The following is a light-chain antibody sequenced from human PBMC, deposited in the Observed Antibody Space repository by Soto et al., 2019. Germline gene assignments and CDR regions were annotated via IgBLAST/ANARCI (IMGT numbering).Light chain of an antibody. V-gene: IGLV1-36*01. J-gene: IGLJ2*01. CDR1: SSNIGHSA. Sequence: QSVLTQPPSVSEAPRQRVTISCSGSSSNIGHSAVSWYQQLPGKAPKLLIYSDDLLPSGVSDRFSGSKSATSASLAINGLQSEDEADYYCAAWDDSLNGVVFGGGTKLTVL. CDR3: AAWDDSLNGVV. CDR2: SDD.